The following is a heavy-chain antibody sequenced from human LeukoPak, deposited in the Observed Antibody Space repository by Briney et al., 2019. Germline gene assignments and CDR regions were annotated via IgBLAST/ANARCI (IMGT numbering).Heavy chain of an antibody. V-gene: IGHV4-59*01. CDR3: ARTWGFFDY. CDR1: GGSISSSY. D-gene: IGHD3-16*01. J-gene: IGHJ4*02. CDR2: IYYSGST. Sequence: PSETLSLTCTVSGGSISSSYWSWIRQPPGKGLEWIGYIYYSGSTDYNPSLKSRVTISVDTPKNQFSLKLSPVTAADTAVYYCARTWGFFDYWGQGTLVTVSS.